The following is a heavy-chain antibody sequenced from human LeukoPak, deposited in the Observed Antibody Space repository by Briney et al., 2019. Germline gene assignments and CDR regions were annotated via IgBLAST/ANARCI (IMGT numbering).Heavy chain of an antibody. J-gene: IGHJ4*02. CDR2: ISSGGGTT. CDR3: ARSYYDSRGYIYYFDY. V-gene: IGHV3-23*01. CDR1: GFNFSIYA. Sequence: PGGPLRISCAGSGFNFSIYAMSWVRQAPGKGLEWVSAISSGGGTTYYADSVKGRLTISRDNSKNTLSLQMNSLRVEDTAVYYCARSYYDSRGYIYYFDYWGQGTLVTVSS. D-gene: IGHD3-22*01.